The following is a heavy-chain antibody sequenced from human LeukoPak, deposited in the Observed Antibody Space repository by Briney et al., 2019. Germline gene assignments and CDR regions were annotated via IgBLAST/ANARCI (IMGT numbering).Heavy chain of an antibody. CDR1: GFTFSSYA. Sequence: GGSLRLSCAASGFTFSSYAMHWVRQAPGKGLEWVAVISYDGSNKYYADSVKGRFTISRDNSKNTLYLQMNSLRAEDTAVYYCARDPEPQPPNAGYYYYYGMDVWGQGTTVTVSS. CDR3: ARDPEPQPPNAGYYYYYGMDV. CDR2: ISYDGSNK. J-gene: IGHJ6*02. D-gene: IGHD1-14*01. V-gene: IGHV3-30*04.